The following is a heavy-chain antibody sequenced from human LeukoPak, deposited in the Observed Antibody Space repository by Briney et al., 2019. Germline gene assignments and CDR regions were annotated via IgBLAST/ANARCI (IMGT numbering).Heavy chain of an antibody. J-gene: IGHJ4*02. D-gene: IGHD3-3*01. CDR1: GFTVSDNY. Sequence: GGSLRLSCAASGFTVSDNYMTWVRQAPGKGLEWVSYISSSGSTIYYADSVKGRFTISRDNAKNSLYLQMNSLRAEDTAVYYCARGGLSDFWSGYYGPPPPSNWGQGTLVTVSS. CDR2: ISSSGSTI. V-gene: IGHV3-11*01. CDR3: ARGGLSDFWSGYYGPPPPSN.